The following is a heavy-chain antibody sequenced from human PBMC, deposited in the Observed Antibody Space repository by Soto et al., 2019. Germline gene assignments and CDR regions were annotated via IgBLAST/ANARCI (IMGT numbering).Heavy chain of an antibody. CDR2: IVPFFHTV. D-gene: IGHD2-15*01. V-gene: IGHV1-69*06. CDR3: AREYSRKYDY. Sequence: SVKVSCKASGGTFSSYGISWVRQAPGQGLEWVGGIVPFFHTVNYAQRFQGRVTITADKSTSTAYMELTGLRSEDTAVYYCAREYSRKYDYWGQGTLVTVSS. J-gene: IGHJ4*02. CDR1: GGTFSSYG.